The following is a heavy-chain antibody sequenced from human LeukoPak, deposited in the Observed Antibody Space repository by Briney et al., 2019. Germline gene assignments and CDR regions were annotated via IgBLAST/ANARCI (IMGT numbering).Heavy chain of an antibody. D-gene: IGHD2-2*02. CDR3: ARGEGCSSTSCYSSWGYYYYYMDV. CDR1: GGTFSSYA. Sequence: SVKVSCKASGGTFSSYAISWVRQAPGQGLEWMGGIIPIFGTANYAQKFQGRVTITTDESTSTAYMELSSLRSEDTAVYYCARGEGCSSTSCYSSWGYYYYYMDVWGKGTTVTVSS. CDR2: IIPIFGTA. J-gene: IGHJ6*03. V-gene: IGHV1-69*05.